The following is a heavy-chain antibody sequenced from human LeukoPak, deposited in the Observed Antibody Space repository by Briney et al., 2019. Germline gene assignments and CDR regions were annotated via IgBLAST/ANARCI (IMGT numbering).Heavy chain of an antibody. CDR2: IYYSGPT. CDR3: VREVVTATILHDY. D-gene: IGHD2-21*02. J-gene: IGHJ4*02. V-gene: IGHV4-39*07. Sequence: PSETLYLTCTVSGGSISSSDYYWVWLRQPPGKGLEGIGSIYYSGPTYYNPSLKSRVTVSVDTSKKQFSLTLTSVTPADTAVYYCVREVVTATILHDYWGQGTLVTVSS. CDR1: GGSISSSDYY.